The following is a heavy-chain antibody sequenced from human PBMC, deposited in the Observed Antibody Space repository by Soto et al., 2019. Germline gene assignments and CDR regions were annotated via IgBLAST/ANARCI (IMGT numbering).Heavy chain of an antibody. CDR1: GDSISSGGYY. V-gene: IGHV4-31*03. CDR2: IYYSGST. D-gene: IGHD4-17*01. Sequence: QVQLQESGPGLVQPSQTLSLACTVSGDSISSGGYYWSWIRQHPGNGLEWIGYIYYSGSTFYNPSLKSRVTISVDTSKNQFSLKLSSVTAADTAVYYCARGLSVTLFDFWGQGTLVTVSS. CDR3: ARGLSVTLFDF. J-gene: IGHJ4*02.